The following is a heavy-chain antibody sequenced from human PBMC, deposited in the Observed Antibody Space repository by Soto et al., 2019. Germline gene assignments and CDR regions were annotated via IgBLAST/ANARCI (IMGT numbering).Heavy chain of an antibody. Sequence: GGSLRLSCAASAFAFNIYAMTWVRQAPGKGLEWVSAIDSAGRTYYADSVKGRFAISRDNSKNTLYLQMDSLRAEDTAVYYCAKVGILEWLLPYFDYWGQGALVTVSS. D-gene: IGHD3-3*01. CDR1: AFAFNIYA. CDR3: AKVGILEWLLPYFDY. J-gene: IGHJ4*02. V-gene: IGHV3-23*01. CDR2: IDSAGRT.